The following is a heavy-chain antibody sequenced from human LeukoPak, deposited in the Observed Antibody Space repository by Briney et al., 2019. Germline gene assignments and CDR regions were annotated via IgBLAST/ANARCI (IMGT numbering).Heavy chain of an antibody. CDR1: GFTFSSYA. CDR2: INDNGDGT. J-gene: IGHJ5*02. CDR3: ARDVKYYDA. V-gene: IGHV3-23*01. D-gene: IGHD3-10*01. Sequence: GGSLRLSCAASGFTFSSYAMSWVRQAPGKGLKWVSTINDNGDGTYYADSVKGRFTISRDNSYNTVSLQMNSLRDEDTGVYYCARDVKYYDAWGQGTLVTVSS.